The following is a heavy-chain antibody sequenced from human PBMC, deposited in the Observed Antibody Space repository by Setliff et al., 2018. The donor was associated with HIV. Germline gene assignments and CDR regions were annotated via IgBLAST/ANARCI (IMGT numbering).Heavy chain of an antibody. V-gene: IGHV4-39*02. Sequence: SETLSLTCSVSGVSVGSGDYYWHWIRQHPEKGLEWVGSIYYIGTTYYNPSLKSRVTISIDTSKNDFSLKLTSVTAADTAMYYCARLASTRDWYFDLWGRGTLVTVSS. CDR3: ARLASTRDWYFDL. CDR2: IYYIGTT. CDR1: GVSVGSGDYY. J-gene: IGHJ2*01.